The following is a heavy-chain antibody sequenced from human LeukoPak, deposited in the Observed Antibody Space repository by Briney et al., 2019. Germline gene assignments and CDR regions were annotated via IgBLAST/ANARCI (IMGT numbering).Heavy chain of an antibody. V-gene: IGHV3-30*03. CDR1: GFTFKTYG. Sequence: GGSLRLSCAASGFTFKTYGIHWVRQAPGKGLEWVAFISYDGSNKYYADSVKGRFTISRDNSKNTLYLQMNSLRGEDTAVYYCAREGPALDYWGQGTLVTVSS. CDR2: ISYDGSNK. CDR3: AREGPALDY. D-gene: IGHD2-2*01. J-gene: IGHJ4*02.